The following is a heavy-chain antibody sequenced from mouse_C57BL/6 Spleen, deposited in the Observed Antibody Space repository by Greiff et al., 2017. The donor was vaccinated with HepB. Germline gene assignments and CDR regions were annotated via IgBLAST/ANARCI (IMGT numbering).Heavy chain of an antibody. J-gene: IGHJ4*01. Sequence: VQLQESGAELARPGASVKLSCKASGYTFTSYGISWVKQRTGQGLEWIGEIYPRSGNTYYNEKFKGKATLTADKSSSTAYMELRSLTSEDSAVYFWARAWLLRVYYYAMDYWGQGTSVTVSS. CDR3: ARAWLLRVYYYAMDY. CDR2: IYPRSGNT. V-gene: IGHV1-81*01. CDR1: GYTFTSYG. D-gene: IGHD2-3*01.